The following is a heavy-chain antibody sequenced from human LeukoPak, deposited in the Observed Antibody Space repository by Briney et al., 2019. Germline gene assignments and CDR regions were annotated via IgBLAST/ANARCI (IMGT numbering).Heavy chain of an antibody. J-gene: IGHJ4*02. V-gene: IGHV1-2*06. CDR3: ASLLGYCSGGSCSPYYFDY. CDR1: GYTVSDYF. Sequence: ASVKVSCKASGYTVSDYFIHWVRQAPGQGLEWMGRINPNSGGTEYAQNFQGRVTMTRDTSISTAYMELSRLRSDDTAVYYCASLLGYCSGGSCSPYYFDYWGQGTLVTVSS. D-gene: IGHD2-15*01. CDR2: INPNSGGT.